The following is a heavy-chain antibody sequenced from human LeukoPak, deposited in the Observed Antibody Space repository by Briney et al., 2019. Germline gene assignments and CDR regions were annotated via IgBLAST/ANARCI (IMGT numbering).Heavy chain of an antibody. V-gene: IGHV3-7*01. CDR2: IKQDGSEK. Sequence: GGSLRLSCAASGFTFSNYWMSWVRQAPAKGLEWVANIKQDGSEKYYVDSVRGGFTISRENAKNSLYLQMNSLRAEDTAVYYCARDKGTVTIFDCWGQGTLVTVSS. CDR3: ARDKGTVTIFDC. D-gene: IGHD4-11*01. CDR1: GFTFSNYW. J-gene: IGHJ4*02.